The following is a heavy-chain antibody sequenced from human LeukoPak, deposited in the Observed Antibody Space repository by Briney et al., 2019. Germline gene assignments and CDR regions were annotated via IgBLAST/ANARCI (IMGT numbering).Heavy chain of an antibody. CDR3: ARDQYDYVWGSYRFDY. D-gene: IGHD3-16*02. CDR1: GFTFSSYE. V-gene: IGHV3-48*03. J-gene: IGHJ4*02. CDR2: ISSSGSTI. Sequence: GRSLRLSCAASGFTFSSYEMNWVRQAPGKGLEWVSYISSSGSTIYYADSVKGRFTISRDNAKNSLYLQMNSLRAEDTAVYYCARDQYDYVWGSYRFDYWGQGTLVTVSS.